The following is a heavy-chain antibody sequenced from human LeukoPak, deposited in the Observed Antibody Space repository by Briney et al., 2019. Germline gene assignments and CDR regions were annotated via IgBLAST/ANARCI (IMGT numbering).Heavy chain of an antibody. V-gene: IGHV3-23*01. CDR1: GFTFITYA. Sequence: GGSLRLSCAASGFTFITYAMSWVRQAPGKGLEWVSAISNSGGSTYYADSVRGRFTISRDNSKNTLYLQMNSLRAEDTAVYYCAKVDGGNSEWYYYYGMDVWGQGTTVTVSS. D-gene: IGHD4-23*01. J-gene: IGHJ6*02. CDR3: AKVDGGNSEWYYYYGMDV. CDR2: ISNSGGST.